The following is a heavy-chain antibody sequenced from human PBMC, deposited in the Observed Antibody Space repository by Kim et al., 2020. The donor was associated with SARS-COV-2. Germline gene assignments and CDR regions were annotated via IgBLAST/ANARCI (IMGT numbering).Heavy chain of an antibody. V-gene: IGHV1-46*01. CDR3: AREEGRAHSSGYYQNPDAFDI. Sequence: ASVKVSCKASGYTFTSYYMHWVRQAPGQGLEWMGIINPSGGSTSYAQKFQGRVTMTRDTSTSTVYMELSSLRSEDTAVYYCAREEGRAHSSGYYQNPDAFDIWGQGTMVTVSS. J-gene: IGHJ3*02. D-gene: IGHD3-22*01. CDR1: GYTFTSYY. CDR2: INPSGGST.